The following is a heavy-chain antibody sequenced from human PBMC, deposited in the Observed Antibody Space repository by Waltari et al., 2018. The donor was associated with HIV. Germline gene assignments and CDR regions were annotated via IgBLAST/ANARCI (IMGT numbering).Heavy chain of an antibody. J-gene: IGHJ5*02. D-gene: IGHD3-22*01. CDR3: ARAIYDASGWSLTLVDH. Sequence: QVKLVETGGGLVKPGGSLRLSCVASGFTFSDYYMAWIRQTPGKGLQWISYINRYGASKCDADSVKWRFSMSRDNDRKTVYLHLNGLRVDDTAIYYCARAIYDASGWSLTLVDHWGQGTLVTVSS. CDR1: GFTFSDYY. CDR2: INRYGASK. V-gene: IGHV3-11*01.